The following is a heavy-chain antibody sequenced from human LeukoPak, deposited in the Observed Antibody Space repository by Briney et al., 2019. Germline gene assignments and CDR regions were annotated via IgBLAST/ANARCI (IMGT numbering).Heavy chain of an antibody. CDR2: IYSSGST. V-gene: IGHV4-4*07. CDR1: GGSISSYY. J-gene: IGHJ4*02. Sequence: SETLSLTCIVSGGSISSYYWNWIRQPAGKGLEWIGRIYSSGSTNYNPSLKSRVTISVDPSKNQFSLKLSSVTAADTAVYYCAREVQYYYDSSGYSDYWGQGTLVTVSS. D-gene: IGHD3-22*01. CDR3: AREVQYYYDSSGYSDY.